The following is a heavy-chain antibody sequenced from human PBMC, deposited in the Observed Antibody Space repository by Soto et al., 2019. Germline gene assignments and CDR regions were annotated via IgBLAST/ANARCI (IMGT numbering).Heavy chain of an antibody. D-gene: IGHD4-17*01. Sequence: EVQLLESGGGLVQPGGSLRLSCAASGFSFSNYAMSWVRQAPGKGLEWVSITSGSGGNTYYADSAKGQFTISRDNSKNTLYLQMNSLRAEDTAIYYCAKDAPTDYWGQGTLVTVSS. CDR3: AKDAPTDY. CDR2: TSGSGGNT. CDR1: GFSFSNYA. V-gene: IGHV3-23*01. J-gene: IGHJ4*02.